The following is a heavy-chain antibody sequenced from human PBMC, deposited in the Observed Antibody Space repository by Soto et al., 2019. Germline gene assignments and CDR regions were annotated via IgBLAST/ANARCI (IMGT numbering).Heavy chain of an antibody. V-gene: IGHV1-46*01. J-gene: IGHJ4*02. CDR1: GYTFSSYY. D-gene: IGHD6-19*01. CDR2: INPSGAST. Sequence: QVQLVQSGAEVKKPGASVKVSCKASGYTFSSYYMHWVRQAPGQGLERMGVINPSGASTNYAQKFQGRVTMPRDTSTSTVYLEVTSLRSEDTAVYYCARVGSPMIVAATGYFDYWGQGTLVTVSS. CDR3: ARVGSPMIVAATGYFDY.